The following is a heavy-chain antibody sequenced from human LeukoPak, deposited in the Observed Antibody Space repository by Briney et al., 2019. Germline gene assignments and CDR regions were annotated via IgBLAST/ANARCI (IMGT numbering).Heavy chain of an antibody. Sequence: ASVKVSCKTSGYTFTTYGINWVRQAPGQGLEWMGWINPDRGDSNFEQKFQGRISMTRDTPISTAYLELSSLTSDDTALYYCARPYSRSSIDGFDIWGQGTMVTVSS. CDR1: GYTFTTYG. CDR3: ARPYSRSSIDGFDI. J-gene: IGHJ3*02. D-gene: IGHD6-6*01. CDR2: INPDRGDS. V-gene: IGHV1-2*02.